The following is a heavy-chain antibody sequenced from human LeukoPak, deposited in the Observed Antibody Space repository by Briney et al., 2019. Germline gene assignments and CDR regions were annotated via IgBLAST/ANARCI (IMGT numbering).Heavy chain of an antibody. J-gene: IGHJ4*02. CDR1: GFTFSSYS. CDR2: ISSSSSYI. Sequence: GGSLRLSCAASGFTFSSYSMNWVRQAPGKGLEWVSSISSSSSYIYYADSVKGRFTISRDNAKNSLYLQMNSLRAEDTAVYYCARALAYCGGDCCDWGQGTLVTVSS. D-gene: IGHD2-21*02. CDR3: ARALAYCGGDCCD. V-gene: IGHV3-21*01.